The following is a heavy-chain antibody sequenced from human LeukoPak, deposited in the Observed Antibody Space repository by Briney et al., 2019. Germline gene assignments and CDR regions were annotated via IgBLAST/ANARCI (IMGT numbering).Heavy chain of an antibody. V-gene: IGHV4-34*01. Sequence: SETLSLTCAVYGGSFSGYYWSWIRQPPGKGLEWIGEINHSGSTNYNPSLKSRVTISVDTSKNQFSLKLSSVTAADTAVYYCARAQGYDSSGYYPYYYYYYMDVWGKETTVTVSS. CDR3: ARAQGYDSSGYYPYYYYYYMDV. D-gene: IGHD3-22*01. CDR2: INHSGST. J-gene: IGHJ6*03. CDR1: GGSFSGYY.